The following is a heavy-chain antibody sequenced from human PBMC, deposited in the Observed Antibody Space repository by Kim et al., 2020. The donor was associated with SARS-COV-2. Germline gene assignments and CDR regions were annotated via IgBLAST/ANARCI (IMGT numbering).Heavy chain of an antibody. Sequence: GGSLRLSCAASGFTFSTYSMNWVRQAPGKGLEWVSSISSSSNYIYYADSVKGRFTISRDNSKNSLYLQMNSLRAEDTAVYYCARVFQQEWELVTYFGYDYYGVDVWGQGTLVTVSS. D-gene: IGHD1-26*01. V-gene: IGHV3-21*01. J-gene: IGHJ6*02. CDR2: ISSSSNYI. CDR3: ARVFQQEWELVTYFGYDYYGVDV. CDR1: GFTFSTYS.